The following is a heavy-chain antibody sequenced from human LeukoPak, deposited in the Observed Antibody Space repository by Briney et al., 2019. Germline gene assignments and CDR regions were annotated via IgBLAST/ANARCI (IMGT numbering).Heavy chain of an antibody. Sequence: GNSLRLSCAASGFTFSGFGMHWVRQAPGKGLEWVAVIWYDGSNQYYADSVKGRFTISRDNSKNTLYLQMNSLRAEDTAVYYCAKDPDYGDYGDYWGQGTLVTVSS. CDR3: AKDPDYGDYGDY. CDR2: IWYDGSNQ. CDR1: GFTFSGFG. D-gene: IGHD4-17*01. V-gene: IGHV3-33*06. J-gene: IGHJ4*02.